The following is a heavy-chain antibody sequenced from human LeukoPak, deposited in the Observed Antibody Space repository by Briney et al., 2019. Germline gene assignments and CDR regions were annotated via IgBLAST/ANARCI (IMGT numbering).Heavy chain of an antibody. V-gene: IGHV1-2*04. CDR3: ARAKYQLLNFDY. Sequence: ASVKVSCKASGYTFTGYYMHWVRQAPGQGLEWMGWINPNSGGTNYAQKFQGWVTMTRDTSISIAYMELSRLRSDDTAVYYCARAKYQLLNFDYWGQGTLVTVSS. J-gene: IGHJ4*02. D-gene: IGHD2-2*01. CDR1: GYTFTGYY. CDR2: INPNSGGT.